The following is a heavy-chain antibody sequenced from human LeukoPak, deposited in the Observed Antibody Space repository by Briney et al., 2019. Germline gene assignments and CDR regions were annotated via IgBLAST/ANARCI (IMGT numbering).Heavy chain of an antibody. V-gene: IGHV4-34*01. CDR3: ARARLTPDSSGYYYRFTPSDAFDI. D-gene: IGHD3-22*01. Sequence: PSETLSLTCAVYGGSFSRYYWSWIRQPPGKGLEWIGEINHSGSTNYNPSLERRVTISVDTSKNQFALKLSSVTAAETAVYYCARARLTPDSSGYYYRFTPSDAFDIWGQGTMVTVSS. CDR1: GGSFSRYY. J-gene: IGHJ3*02. CDR2: INHSGST.